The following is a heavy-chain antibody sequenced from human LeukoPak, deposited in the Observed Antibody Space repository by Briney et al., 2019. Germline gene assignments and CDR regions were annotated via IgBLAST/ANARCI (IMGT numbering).Heavy chain of an antibody. CDR2: INHSGST. CDR3: AREVGSSGWYGPADY. V-gene: IGHV4-34*01. J-gene: IGHJ4*02. D-gene: IGHD6-19*01. Sequence: PSETLSLTCAVYGGSFSGYYWSWIRQPPGKGLEWIGEINHSGSTNYNPSLKSRVTISVDTSKNQFSLKLSSVTAADTAVYYCAREVGSSGWYGPADYWGQGTLVTVSS. CDR1: GGSFSGYY.